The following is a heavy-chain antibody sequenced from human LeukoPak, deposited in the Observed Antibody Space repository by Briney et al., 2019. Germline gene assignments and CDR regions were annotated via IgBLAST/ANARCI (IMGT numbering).Heavy chain of an antibody. Sequence: ASVKVSCKASGYTFTSYYTHWVRQAPGQGLEWMGIINPSGGSTSYAQKLQGRVTMTTDTSTSTAYMELRSLRSDDTAVYYCAMGEHFPNYYYYYMDVWGKGTTVTVSS. CDR2: INPSGGST. J-gene: IGHJ6*03. D-gene: IGHD3-16*01. CDR1: GYTFTSYY. CDR3: AMGEHFPNYYYYYMDV. V-gene: IGHV1-46*01.